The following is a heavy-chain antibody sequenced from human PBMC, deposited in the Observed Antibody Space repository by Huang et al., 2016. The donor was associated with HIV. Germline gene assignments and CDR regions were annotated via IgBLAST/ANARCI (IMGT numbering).Heavy chain of an antibody. D-gene: IGHD2-15*01. J-gene: IGHJ2*01. CDR2: IYYRGGT. CDR3: ARVARGPNWYFDL. V-gene: IGHV4-59*11. CDR1: GGSISSHH. Sequence: QVQLQESGPGLVKPSETLSLTCTVSGGSISSHHYSWIRLPPGQGLEWIGIIYYRGGTNYIPHLKSRATISLDASKNRFSLRLRSVTAADTAVYYCARVARGPNWYFDLWGRGTLVTVSS.